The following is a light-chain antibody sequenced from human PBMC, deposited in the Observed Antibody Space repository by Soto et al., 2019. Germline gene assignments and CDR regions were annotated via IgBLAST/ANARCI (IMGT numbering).Light chain of an antibody. Sequence: IVFTQFQCTLSLSPRERHNLERSARPSVISSYLAWYQQKPGQAPRLLIHAASSRATGIPDRFSGSGSGTDFTLTISRLEPEDFAVYYCQQYGSSTLLTFGGGTKVDIK. CDR3: QQYGSSTLLT. J-gene: IGKJ4*01. CDR1: PSVISSY. V-gene: IGKV3-20*01. CDR2: AAS.